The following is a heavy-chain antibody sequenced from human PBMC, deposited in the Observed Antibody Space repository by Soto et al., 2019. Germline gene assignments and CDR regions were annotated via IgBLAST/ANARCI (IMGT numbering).Heavy chain of an antibody. Sequence: VHLVESGGDLVQPGESLRLSCAISGFAVNNDYVSWVRQAPGKGLEWVSVISKDGSTVYADSVQGRFFVSRDATRNMVFLQMNSLRVEDTAVYHCTRDSSYYGSGRGVLDYWGQGTLVTVSS. CDR1: GFAVNNDY. CDR2: ISKDGST. J-gene: IGHJ4*02. D-gene: IGHD3-10*01. CDR3: TRDSSYYGSGRGVLDY. V-gene: IGHV3-66*01.